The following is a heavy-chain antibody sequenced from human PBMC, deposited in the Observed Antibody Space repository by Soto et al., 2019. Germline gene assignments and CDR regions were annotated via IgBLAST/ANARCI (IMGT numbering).Heavy chain of an antibody. CDR2: ISSSGSTI. CDR1: GFTFSSYE. J-gene: IGHJ6*02. D-gene: IGHD3-22*01. V-gene: IGHV3-48*03. CDR3: ARSYDSSGYYRYYYYGMGV. Sequence: GGSLRLSCAASGFTFSSYEMNWVRQAPGKGLEWVSYISSSGSTIYYADSVKGRFTISRDNAKNSLYLQMNSLRAEDTAVYYCARSYDSSGYYRYYYYGMGVWGQGTTVTVSS.